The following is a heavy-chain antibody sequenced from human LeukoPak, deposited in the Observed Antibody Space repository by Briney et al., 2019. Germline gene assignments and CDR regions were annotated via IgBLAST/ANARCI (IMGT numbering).Heavy chain of an antibody. D-gene: IGHD3-10*01. CDR1: GFTVNSNY. V-gene: IGHV3-53*01. CDR3: ARTIPYGSGRQHPGKYYFDY. J-gene: IGHJ4*02. CDR2: IYSGGNT. Sequence: GGSLRLSCAASGFTVNSNYMSWIRQAPGKGLEWVSVIYSGGNTYYADSVKGRFTISRDNSKNTVYFQLDSLRAEDTAVYYCARTIPYGSGRQHPGKYYFDYWGQGTLVTVSS.